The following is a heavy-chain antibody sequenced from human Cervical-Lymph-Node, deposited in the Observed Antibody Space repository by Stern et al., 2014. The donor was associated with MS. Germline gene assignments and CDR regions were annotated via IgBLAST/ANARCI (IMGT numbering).Heavy chain of an antibody. CDR1: GFTFSSYG. J-gene: IGHJ4*02. V-gene: IGHV3-33*01. CDR3: ARDRWYYDSSGILDY. CDR2: IWYDGSNK. D-gene: IGHD3-22*01. Sequence: VQLVESGGGVVQPGRSLRLSCAASGFTFSSYGMHWVRQAPGKGLEWVAVIWYDGSNKSYVDSVKGRFTISRDNSKNTLYLQMNSLRAEDTAVYYCARDRWYYDSSGILDYWGQGTLVTVSS.